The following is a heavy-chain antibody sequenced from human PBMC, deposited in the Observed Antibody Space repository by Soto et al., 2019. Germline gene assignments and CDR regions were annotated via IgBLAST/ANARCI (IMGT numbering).Heavy chain of an antibody. D-gene: IGHD2-15*01. Sequence: PGGSLRLSCAASGFTFSSYWMHWVRQAPGKGLVWVSRINSDGGSTSYADSVKGRFTISRDNAKNTLYLQMNSLRAEDTAVYYCARGKTRLAAPNRSKYDWFDPWGQGTLVTVSS. CDR2: INSDGGST. J-gene: IGHJ5*02. V-gene: IGHV3-74*01. CDR3: ARGKTRLAAPNRSKYDWFDP. CDR1: GFTFSSYW.